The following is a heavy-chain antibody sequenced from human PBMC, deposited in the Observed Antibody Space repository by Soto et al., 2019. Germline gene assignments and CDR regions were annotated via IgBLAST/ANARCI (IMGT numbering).Heavy chain of an antibody. CDR3: SRSRLGRGSYYVSAFDI. CDR1: GGSVRSGSYY. Sequence: SEPQSLTCTVSGGSVRSGSYYRSWIRQPPGKGLEWIGYIYYSGSTNYNPSLKSRVTISVDTSKNQFSLKLSSVTAADTAVYYCSRSRLGRGSYYVSAFDIWGQGTMVTVSS. CDR2: IYYSGST. V-gene: IGHV4-61*01. D-gene: IGHD1-26*01. J-gene: IGHJ3*02.